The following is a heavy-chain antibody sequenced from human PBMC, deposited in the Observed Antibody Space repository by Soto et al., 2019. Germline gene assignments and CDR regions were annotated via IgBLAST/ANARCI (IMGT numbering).Heavy chain of an antibody. CDR3: ARGAYCSSTSCYRGMDV. CDR1: GFTSSNYD. V-gene: IGHV3-13*01. D-gene: IGHD2-2*01. CDR2: IGTAGDT. Sequence: EVQLVESGGGLVQPGGSLRLSCAASGFTSSNYDMHWVRQATGKGLEWVSAIGTAGDTYYPGSVKGRFTISRENAKNSLYLQMNSLRAGDTAVYYCARGAYCSSTSCYRGMDVWGQGTTVTVSS. J-gene: IGHJ6*02.